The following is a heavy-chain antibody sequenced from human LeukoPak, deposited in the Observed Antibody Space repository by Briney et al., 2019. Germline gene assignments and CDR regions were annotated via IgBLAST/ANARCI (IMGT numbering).Heavy chain of an antibody. CDR3: AKDRVYSSGWSAFDP. D-gene: IGHD6-19*01. Sequence: PGGSLRLSCAASGFTFSSYAMSWVRQAPGKGLEWVSAISGSGGSTYYADSVKGRFTISRDNSKNTLYLQMNSLRAEDTAVYYCAKDRVYSSGWSAFDPWGRGTLVTVSS. V-gene: IGHV3-23*01. CDR2: ISGSGGST. J-gene: IGHJ5*02. CDR1: GFTFSSYA.